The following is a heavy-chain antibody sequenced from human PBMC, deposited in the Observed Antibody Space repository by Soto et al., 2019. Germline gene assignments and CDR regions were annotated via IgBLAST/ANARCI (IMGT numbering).Heavy chain of an antibody. Sequence: LSLTCTVSGGSISGDHWNWIRQPPGKGLEWIAYVSSSGSTKYNPSLKSRVTISIDTTKNQFSLRLSSVTAADTAVYYCASGFYDSRGYSEAFDIWGQGTKVTVSS. CDR3: ASGFYDSRGYSEAFDI. J-gene: IGHJ3*02. CDR1: GGSISGDH. D-gene: IGHD3-22*01. V-gene: IGHV4-59*01. CDR2: VSSSGST.